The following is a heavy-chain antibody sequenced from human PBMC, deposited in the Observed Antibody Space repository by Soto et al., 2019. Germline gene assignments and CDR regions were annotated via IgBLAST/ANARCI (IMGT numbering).Heavy chain of an antibody. V-gene: IGHV3-13*01. J-gene: IGHJ5*02. CDR2: IGSGGDT. CDR3: SRGYSSGWFDWFGP. D-gene: IGHD6-19*01. CDR1: GFTFSGYD. Sequence: LRLSCAASGFTFSGYDMHWVRQAPGKGLEWASVIGSGGDTYYLDSVKGRFTISREKAKNSLYLQMNSLRAADTAVYYCSRGYSSGWFDWFGPWGQGTLVTVSS.